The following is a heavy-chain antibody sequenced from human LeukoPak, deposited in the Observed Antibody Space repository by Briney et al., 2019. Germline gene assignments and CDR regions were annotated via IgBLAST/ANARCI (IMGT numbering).Heavy chain of an antibody. CDR3: AKDLRHNYDILTGTFDY. J-gene: IGHJ4*02. V-gene: IGHV3-30*18. D-gene: IGHD3-9*01. CDR2: ISYDGSNK. CDR1: GFTFSSYG. Sequence: AGGSLRLSCAASGFTFSSYGMHWVRQAPGKGLEWVAVISYDGSNKYYADSVKGRFTISRDNSKNTLYLQMNSLRAEDTAVYYCAKDLRHNYDILTGTFDYWGQGTLVTVSS.